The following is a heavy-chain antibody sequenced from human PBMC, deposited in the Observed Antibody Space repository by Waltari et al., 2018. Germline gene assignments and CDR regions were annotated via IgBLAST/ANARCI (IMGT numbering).Heavy chain of an antibody. Sequence: EVQLVESGGGLVKPGGSLRLSCASCASHLSRSCLTWVRQAPGKWLEWVAIISTRSSCMYYAQSGKGRFTISRANARNSLYLQINSLSAEDTAVYYCARDRSDYGSGTHPYYFDRWGQGTQVTVSS. V-gene: IGHV3-21*01. J-gene: IGHJ4*02. D-gene: IGHD3-10*01. CDR1: ASHLSRSC. CDR2: ISTRSSCM. CDR3: ARDRSDYGSGTHPYYFDR.